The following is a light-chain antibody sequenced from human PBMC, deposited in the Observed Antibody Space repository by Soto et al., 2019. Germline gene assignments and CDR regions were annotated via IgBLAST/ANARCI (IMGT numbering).Light chain of an antibody. V-gene: IGKV1-39*01. Sequence: DIQMTQSPSSLSASVGDRVTITCRASHNIINYLNWYQQKPGKAPQLLIYVASMLESGVPSRFSGSGSGTDFTLTISSLQPEDFAVYYCQQYDKWPRTFGQGTKVEIK. CDR3: QQYDKWPRT. CDR2: VAS. CDR1: HNIINY. J-gene: IGKJ1*01.